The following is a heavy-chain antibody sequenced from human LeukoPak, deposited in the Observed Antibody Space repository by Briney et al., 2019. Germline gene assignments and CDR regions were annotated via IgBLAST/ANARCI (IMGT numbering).Heavy chain of an antibody. CDR2: IYTSGNT. J-gene: IGHJ4*02. Sequence: PSETLSLTCTVSGGSIGNYLWSWIRQPAGKGLEWIGRIYTSGNTNYSPSLKSRVTMSVDKSKNQISLRLSSVAAADTAVYYCASGSSSWTTFDYWGQGTLVTVSS. V-gene: IGHV4-4*07. CDR3: ASGSSSWTTFDY. CDR1: GGSIGNYL. D-gene: IGHD6-13*01.